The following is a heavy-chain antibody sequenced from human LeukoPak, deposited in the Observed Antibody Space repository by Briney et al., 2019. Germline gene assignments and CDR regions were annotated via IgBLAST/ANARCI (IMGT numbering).Heavy chain of an antibody. CDR2: ISYSGST. V-gene: IGHV4-59*08. J-gene: IGHJ4*02. CDR3: ARQLGYQLPFPH. Sequence: SETLSLTCTVSGGSISNYYWSWIRQPPGKGLEWIGYISYSGSTNYNPSLKSRVTISVDTSKNQFSLKVSSVTAADTAVYYCARQLGYQLPFPHWGQGTLVTVSS. CDR1: GGSISNYY. D-gene: IGHD2-2*01.